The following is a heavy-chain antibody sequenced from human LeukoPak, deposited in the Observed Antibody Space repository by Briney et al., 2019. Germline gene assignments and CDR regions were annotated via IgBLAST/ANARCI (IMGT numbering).Heavy chain of an antibody. CDR1: GGSISSSSYY. J-gene: IGHJ4*02. CDR2: IYYSGST. Sequence: PSETLSLTCTVSGGSISSSSYYWGWIRQPPGKGLEWIGSIYYSGSTYYNPSLKSRVTISVDTSKNQFSLKLSSVTAADTAVYYCARDLVVVPAASPDGAPYWGQGTLVTVSS. D-gene: IGHD2-2*01. V-gene: IGHV4-39*07. CDR3: ARDLVVVPAASPDGAPY.